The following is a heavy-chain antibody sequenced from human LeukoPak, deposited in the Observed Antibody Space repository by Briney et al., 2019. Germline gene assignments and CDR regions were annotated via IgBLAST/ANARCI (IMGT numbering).Heavy chain of an antibody. D-gene: IGHD2-2*02. J-gene: IGHJ6*02. CDR1: GFTFSSYA. V-gene: IGHV3-30-3*01. CDR3: ARDIVVVPAAIEYYYYYGMDV. Sequence: GGSLRLSCAASGFTFSSYAMHWVRQAPGKGLEWVAVISYDGSNKYYADSVKGRFTISRDNSKNTLYLQMNSLRAEDTAVYYCARDIVVVPAAIEYYYYYGMDVWGQGTTVTVS. CDR2: ISYDGSNK.